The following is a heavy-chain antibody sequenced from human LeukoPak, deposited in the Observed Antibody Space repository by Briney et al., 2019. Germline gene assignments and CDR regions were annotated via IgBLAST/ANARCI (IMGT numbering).Heavy chain of an antibody. Sequence: GGSLRLSCAATGFSHRKHPMHWVRQAPAKSLEFVSAISGDGGTTFYAGSVKGRFTLSRDNSKNMVVLQMGSLRTDDMGVYFCARDCSSGNCRGALDYWGQGALVTVSS. CDR1: GFSHRKHP. CDR3: ARDCSSGNCRGALDY. D-gene: IGHD3-22*01. J-gene: IGHJ4*02. V-gene: IGHV3-64*02. CDR2: ISGDGGTT.